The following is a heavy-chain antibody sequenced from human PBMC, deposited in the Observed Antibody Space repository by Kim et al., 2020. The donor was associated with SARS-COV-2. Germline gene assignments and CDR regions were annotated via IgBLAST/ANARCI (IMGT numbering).Heavy chain of an antibody. V-gene: IGHV6-1*01. CDR2: TYYRSKWYN. CDR1: GDSVSSNSAT. D-gene: IGHD2-15*01. Sequence: SQTHSLTCAISGDSVSSNSATWNWIRQSPSRGLEWLGRTYYRSKWYNDYAVSVKSRITINPDTSKNQFSLHLNSVTPEDTAVYYCARRVPVSGPSWFDPWSQGTLVTVSS. J-gene: IGHJ5*02. CDR3: ARRVPVSGPSWFDP.